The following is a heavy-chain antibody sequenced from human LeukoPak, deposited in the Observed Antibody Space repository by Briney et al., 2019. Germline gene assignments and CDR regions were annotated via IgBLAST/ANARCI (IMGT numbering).Heavy chain of an antibody. CDR3: ARGGTMDV. Sequence: GGSLRLSCTASGLSFSGQWMNWVRQAPGKGLEWVSYISNSGGTIDYADSVKGRFTISRDNAKNSLYLQMNSLRAEDTAVYFCARGGTMDVWGQGATVTVSS. V-gene: IGHV3-48*03. CDR1: GLSFSGQW. D-gene: IGHD1-1*01. CDR2: ISNSGGTI. J-gene: IGHJ6*02.